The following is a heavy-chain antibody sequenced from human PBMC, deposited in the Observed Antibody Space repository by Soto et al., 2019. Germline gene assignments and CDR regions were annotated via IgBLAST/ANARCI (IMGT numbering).Heavy chain of an antibody. CDR3: ARAVAGGVDYYYGMDV. J-gene: IGHJ6*02. Sequence: QVQLVQSGAEVKKPGSSVKVSCKASGGTFSSYAISWVRQAPGHVRECLGGISPLFGIADYAQKSQGRVTINADESTSTAYMELSSVRSDDTAVYYCARAVAGGVDYYYGMDVWGQVTTVTVSS. CDR1: GGTFSSYA. CDR2: ISPLFGIA. D-gene: IGHD6-19*01. V-gene: IGHV1-69*12.